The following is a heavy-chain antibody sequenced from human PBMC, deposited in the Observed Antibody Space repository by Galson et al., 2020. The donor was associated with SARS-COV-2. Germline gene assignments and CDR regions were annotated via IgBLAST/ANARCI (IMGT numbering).Heavy chain of an antibody. CDR2: IYYSGST. Sequence: SETLSLTCTVSGGSISSGDYYWSWIRQPPGKGLEWIGYIYYSGSTYYNPSLKSRVTISVDTSKNQFSLKLSSVTAADTAVYYCASARLDRGVSSRGLYYYYGMDVWGQGTTVTVSS. CDR1: GGSISSGDYY. V-gene: IGHV4-30-4*01. D-gene: IGHD3-10*01. J-gene: IGHJ6*02. CDR3: ASARLDRGVSSRGLYYYYGMDV.